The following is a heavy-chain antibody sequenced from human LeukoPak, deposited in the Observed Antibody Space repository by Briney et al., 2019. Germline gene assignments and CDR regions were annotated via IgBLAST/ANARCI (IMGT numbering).Heavy chain of an antibody. J-gene: IGHJ3*02. D-gene: IGHD6-13*01. V-gene: IGHV1-46*01. Sequence: VASVTVSCKASGYTFTSYYMHWVRQAPGQGLEWMGIINPSGGSTSYAQKFQGRVTMTRDTSTSTVYMELSSLRSEDTAVYYCARDDSPLAGYSSSWYEDGNAFDIWGQGTMVTVSS. CDR2: INPSGGST. CDR1: GYTFTSYY. CDR3: ARDDSPLAGYSSSWYEDGNAFDI.